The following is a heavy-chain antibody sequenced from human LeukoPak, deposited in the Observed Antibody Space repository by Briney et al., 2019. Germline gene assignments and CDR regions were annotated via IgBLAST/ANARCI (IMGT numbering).Heavy chain of an antibody. Sequence: SVKVSCKASGGTFSSYTISWVRQAPGQGLEWMGGIIPLFSTPDYAQKFQDRLTITADKSTSTAYMELSSLRSEDTAVYYCASATLRCSGGSCYEMDVWGKGTTVTVSS. V-gene: IGHV1-69*06. CDR2: IIPLFSTP. J-gene: IGHJ6*04. D-gene: IGHD2-15*01. CDR1: GGTFSSYT. CDR3: ASATLRCSGGSCYEMDV.